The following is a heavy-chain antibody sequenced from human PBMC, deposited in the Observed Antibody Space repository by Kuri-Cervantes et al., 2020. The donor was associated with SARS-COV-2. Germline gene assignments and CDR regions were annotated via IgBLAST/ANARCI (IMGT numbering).Heavy chain of an antibody. CDR3: ATEYSYHDAFDI. CDR2: ISGSGVST. V-gene: IGHV3-23*01. Sequence: GGSLRLSCATSGFTFKNYGMSWVRQAPGKGLEWVSAISGSGVSTHYTDSVKGRFTISRDNSKNTLYLQMNSLRAEDTAVYYCATEYSYHDAFDIWGQGTMVTVSS. CDR1: GFTFKNYG. J-gene: IGHJ3*02. D-gene: IGHD5-18*01.